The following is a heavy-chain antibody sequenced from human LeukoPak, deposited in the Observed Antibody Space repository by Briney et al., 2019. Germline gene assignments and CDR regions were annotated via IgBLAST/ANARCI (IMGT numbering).Heavy chain of an antibody. D-gene: IGHD3-10*01. Sequence: PSETLSLTCTVSGYSISSGYYWSWIRQPPGKGLEWIGYIYYSGSTNYNPSLKSRVTISVDTSKNQFSLKLSSVTAADTAVYYCAKSNGYGLVDIWGQGTMVTVSS. V-gene: IGHV4-61*01. J-gene: IGHJ3*02. CDR2: IYYSGST. CDR1: GYSISSGYY. CDR3: AKSNGYGLVDI.